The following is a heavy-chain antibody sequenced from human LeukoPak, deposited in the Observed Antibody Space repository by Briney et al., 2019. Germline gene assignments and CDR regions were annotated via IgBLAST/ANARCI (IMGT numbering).Heavy chain of an antibody. CDR1: GVSISSYY. Sequence: SETLSLTCTVSGVSISSYYWSWIRQPPGKGLEWIGYIYYSGSTNYNPSLKSRVTISVDTSKNQFSLKLSSVTAADTAVYYCARDGRYFDYWGQGTLVTVSS. D-gene: IGHD1-26*01. J-gene: IGHJ4*02. CDR2: IYYSGST. CDR3: ARDGRYFDY. V-gene: IGHV4-59*01.